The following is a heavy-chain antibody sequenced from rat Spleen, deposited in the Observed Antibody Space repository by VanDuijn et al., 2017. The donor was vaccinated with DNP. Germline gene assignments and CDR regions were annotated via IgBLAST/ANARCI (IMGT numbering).Heavy chain of an antibody. CDR1: GFTFSDYN. Sequence: EVQLVESGGGLVQPGRSLKLSCAASGFTFSDYNMAWVRQAPKKGLEWVASITSSGGYTYYPDSVKGRFTISRDNAKNTLYLQMDSLRSEETATYYCARVQLGYYALDAWGQGVMVTVSS. CDR2: ITSSGGYT. J-gene: IGHJ2*01. CDR3: ARVQLGYYALDA. D-gene: IGHD1-12*01. V-gene: IGHV5S11*01.